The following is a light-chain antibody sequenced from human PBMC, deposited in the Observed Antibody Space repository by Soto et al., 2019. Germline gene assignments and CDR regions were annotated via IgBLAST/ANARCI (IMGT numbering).Light chain of an antibody. J-gene: IGLJ3*02. Sequence: QSALTQPASVSGSPGQSITMSSTGTSSDVGGYTYVSWYQQHPGKAPKLIISEVSNRPSGVSHRFSGSKSGNTASLTITGLQAADEADYYCSSYTSSSSLVFGGGTKLTVL. CDR2: EVS. CDR1: SSDVGGYTY. V-gene: IGLV2-14*01. CDR3: SSYTSSSSLV.